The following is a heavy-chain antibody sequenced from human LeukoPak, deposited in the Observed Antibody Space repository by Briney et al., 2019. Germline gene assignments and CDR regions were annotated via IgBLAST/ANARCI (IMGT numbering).Heavy chain of an antibody. D-gene: IGHD3-9*01. V-gene: IGHV1-69*13. CDR2: IIPIFGTA. J-gene: IGHJ6*02. Sequence: ASVKVSCKAFGGTFSSYATSWVRQAPGQGLEWMGGIIPIFGTANYAQKFQGRVTITADESTSTAYMELSSLRSEDTAVYYCATCPEVDYYYYYGMDVWGQGTTVTVSS. CDR1: GGTFSSYA. CDR3: ATCPEVDYYYYYGMDV.